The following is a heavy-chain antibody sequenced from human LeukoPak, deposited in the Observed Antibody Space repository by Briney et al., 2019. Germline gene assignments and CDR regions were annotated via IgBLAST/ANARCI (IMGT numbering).Heavy chain of an antibody. CDR3: ARGRYSSGWYSVYYGMDV. D-gene: IGHD6-19*01. Sequence: SKTLSLTCTVSGGSISSYYWSWIRQPPGKGLEWIGYIYYSGSTNYNPSLKSRVTISVDTSKNQFSLKLSSVTAADTAVYYCARGRYSSGWYSVYYGMDVWGQGTTVTASS. CDR2: IYYSGST. J-gene: IGHJ6*02. CDR1: GGSISSYY. V-gene: IGHV4-59*12.